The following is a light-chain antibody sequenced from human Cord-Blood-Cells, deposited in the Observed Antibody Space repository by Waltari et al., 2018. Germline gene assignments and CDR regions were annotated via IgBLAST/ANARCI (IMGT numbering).Light chain of an antibody. CDR3: QQLNSYPLT. V-gene: IGKV1-9*01. CDR1: QGISSY. J-gene: IGKJ4*01. CDR2: AAS. Sequence: DIQLTQSPSFLSASVGDRVTITCRASQGISSYLAGYQQKPGKAPKLLIYAASTLQSGVPSRFSGSGSGTEFTLTISSLQPEDFATYYCQQLNSYPLTFGGETKVEIK.